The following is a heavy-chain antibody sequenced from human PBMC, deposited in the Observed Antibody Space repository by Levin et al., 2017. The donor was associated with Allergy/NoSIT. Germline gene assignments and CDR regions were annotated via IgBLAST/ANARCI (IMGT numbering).Heavy chain of an antibody. J-gene: IGHJ4*02. CDR2: ISSSSSYI. CDR3: ARERGYGDYYFDY. CDR1: GFTFSSYS. Sequence: ASVKVSCAASGFTFSSYSMNWVRQAPGKGLEWVSSISSSSSYIYYADSVKGRFTISRDNAKNSLYLQMNSLRAEDTAVYYCARERGYGDYYFDYWGQGTLVTVSS. D-gene: IGHD4-17*01. V-gene: IGHV3-21*01.